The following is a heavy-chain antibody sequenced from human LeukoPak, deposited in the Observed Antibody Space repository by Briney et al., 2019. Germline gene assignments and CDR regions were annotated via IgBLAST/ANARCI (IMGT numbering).Heavy chain of an antibody. Sequence: RRASVKVSCKASGYTFTGYFIHWVRQAPGQGPQWMGWINPNSGGTKYAQKFQGRVTMTRDTSISTAYMELSRLRADDTAVFYCARGGSAWDNPFDYWGQGTLVTVSS. D-gene: IGHD6-19*01. J-gene: IGHJ4*02. CDR1: GYTFTGYF. CDR3: ARGGSAWDNPFDY. CDR2: INPNSGGT. V-gene: IGHV1-2*02.